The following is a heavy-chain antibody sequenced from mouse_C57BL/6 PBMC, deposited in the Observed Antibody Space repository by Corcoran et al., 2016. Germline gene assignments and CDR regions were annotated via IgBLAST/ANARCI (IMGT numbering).Heavy chain of an antibody. CDR1: GYTFTDYY. D-gene: IGHD1-1*01. J-gene: IGHJ2*01. CDR2: IFPGSGST. CDR3: ARRYYYGSSYYFDY. V-gene: IGHV1-75*01. Sequence: QVQLQQSGPELVKPGASVKISCKASGYTFTDYYINWVKQRPGQVLEWIGWIFPGSGSTYYNEKFKGKATLTVDKSSSTAYMLLSSLTSEDSAVYFCARRYYYGSSYYFDYWGQGTTLTVSS.